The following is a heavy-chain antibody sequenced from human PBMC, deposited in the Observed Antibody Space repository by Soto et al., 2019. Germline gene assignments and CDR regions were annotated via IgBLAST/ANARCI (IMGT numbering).Heavy chain of an antibody. Sequence: SQTLSLTCAISGGSVSSNSAAWNWIRQSPSRGLEWLGRTYYRSKWHNDYAVSVKSRITINPDTSKNQFSLQLNSVTPEDTAVYYCARASEYYDFWSGPYPPYGMDVWGQGTTVTVSS. J-gene: IGHJ6*02. CDR2: TYYRSKWHN. CDR1: GGSVSSNSAA. CDR3: ARASEYYDFWSGPYPPYGMDV. V-gene: IGHV6-1*01. D-gene: IGHD3-3*01.